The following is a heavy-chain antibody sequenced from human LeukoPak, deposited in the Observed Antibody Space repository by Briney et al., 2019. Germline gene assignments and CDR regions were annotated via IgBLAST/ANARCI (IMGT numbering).Heavy chain of an antibody. J-gene: IGHJ3*02. CDR1: GFTVSSNY. V-gene: IGHV3-53*01. D-gene: IGHD5-18*01. Sequence: PGGSLRLSCAASGFTVSSNYVSWVRQAPGKGLEWVSVIYSGGSTYYADSVKGRFTISRDNSKNTLYLQMNSLRAVDTAVYYCARDTAMDAFDIWGQGTMVTVSS. CDR3: ARDTAMDAFDI. CDR2: IYSGGST.